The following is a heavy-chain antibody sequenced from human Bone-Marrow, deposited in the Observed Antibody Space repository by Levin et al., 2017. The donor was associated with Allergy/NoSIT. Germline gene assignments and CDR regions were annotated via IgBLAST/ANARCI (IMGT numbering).Heavy chain of an antibody. CDR3: AKDLQWLATIGFGYYYYGMDV. Sequence: GGSLRLSCAASGFTFSSYGMHWVRQAPGKGLEWVAVISYDGSNKYYADSVKGRFTISRDNSKNTLYLQMNSLRAEDTAVYYCAKDLQWLATIGFGYYYYGMDVWGQGTTVTVSS. CDR1: GFTFSSYG. V-gene: IGHV3-30*18. J-gene: IGHJ6*02. CDR2: ISYDGSNK. D-gene: IGHD6-19*01.